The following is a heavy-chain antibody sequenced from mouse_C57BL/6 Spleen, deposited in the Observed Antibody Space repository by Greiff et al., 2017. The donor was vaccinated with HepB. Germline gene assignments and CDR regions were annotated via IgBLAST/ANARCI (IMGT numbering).Heavy chain of an antibody. CDR2: ISDGGSYT. Sequence: DVMLVESGGGLVKPGGSLKLSCAASGFTFSSYAMSWVRQTPEKRLEWVATISDGGSYTYYPDNVKGRFTITRDNAKNNLYLQMSHLKSEETAMYYCARDTSNYDWFAYWGQGTLVTVSA. CDR3: ARDTSNYDWFAY. D-gene: IGHD2-5*01. CDR1: GFTFSSYA. V-gene: IGHV5-4*03. J-gene: IGHJ3*01.